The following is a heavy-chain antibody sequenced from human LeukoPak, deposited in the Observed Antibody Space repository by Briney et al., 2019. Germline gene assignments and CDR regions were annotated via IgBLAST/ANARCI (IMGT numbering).Heavy chain of an antibody. J-gene: IGHJ6*03. CDR1: GFSFSSYG. CDR2: IRYDGNEK. CDR3: AKGADYNYYYYYMDV. D-gene: IGHD3-10*01. Sequence: GGSLRLSCAASGFSFSSYGMHWVRQASGKGLELVAFIRYDGNEKYYAGSVQGRFTVARDNSKNTLYLQMNSLRAEDTAVYYCAKGADYNYYYYYMDVWGKGTTVTVSS. V-gene: IGHV3-30*02.